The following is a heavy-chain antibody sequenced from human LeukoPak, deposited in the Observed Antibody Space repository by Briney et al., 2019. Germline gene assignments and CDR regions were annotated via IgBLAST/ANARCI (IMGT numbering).Heavy chain of an antibody. J-gene: IGHJ4*02. Sequence: PGGSLRLSCAASGFTFSSYSMNWVRQAPGKGLEWVSSISSSSSYIYYADSVKGRFTISRDDAKNTLYLQMNSLRAEDTAVYYCVRVWTGHFYYFDYWGQGTLVTVSS. CDR3: VRVWTGHFYYFDY. V-gene: IGHV3-21*01. D-gene: IGHD3/OR15-3a*01. CDR2: ISSSSSYI. CDR1: GFTFSSYS.